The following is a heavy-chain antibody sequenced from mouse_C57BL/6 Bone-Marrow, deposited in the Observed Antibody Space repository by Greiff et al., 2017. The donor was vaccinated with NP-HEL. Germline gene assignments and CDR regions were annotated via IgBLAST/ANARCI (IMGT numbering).Heavy chain of an antibody. CDR1: GYSITSGYY. D-gene: IGHD1-2*01. J-gene: IGHJ1*03. CDR3: ARATPYGYHWYFDV. CDR2: ISYDGSN. Sequence: EVKLMESGPGLVKPSQSLSLTCSVTGYSITSGYYWNWLRQFPANKLEWMGYISYDGSNNSNPSLKNRISITRDTSKNQFFLKLNSVTTEDTATYYWARATPYGYHWYFDVWGTGTTVTVSS. V-gene: IGHV3-6*01.